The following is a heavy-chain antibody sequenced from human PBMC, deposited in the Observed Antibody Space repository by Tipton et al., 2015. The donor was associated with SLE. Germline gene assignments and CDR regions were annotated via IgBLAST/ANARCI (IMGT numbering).Heavy chain of an antibody. D-gene: IGHD2-2*01. J-gene: IGHJ4*02. CDR1: GFTFSIYG. CDR2: ISSGGDNR. V-gene: IGHV3-30*03. CDR3: GRGCSTTCSSLLDF. Sequence: SLRLSCAASGFTFSIYGMHWVRQAPGKGLEWVAAISSGGDNRFYTDSVKGRFTISRDNSKNLMYLQMGSLGAEDTAVYYCGRGCSTTCSSLLDFWGQGALPTVSS.